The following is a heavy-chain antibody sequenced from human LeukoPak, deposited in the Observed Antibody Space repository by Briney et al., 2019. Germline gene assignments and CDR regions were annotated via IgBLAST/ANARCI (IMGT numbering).Heavy chain of an antibody. D-gene: IGHD2-2*02. Sequence: GRSLRLSCAASGFTFSNYGIHWVRQAPGKGLEWVAVIWYDGSNKYYADSVKGRFTISRDNSKNTLYLQMNSLRAEDTAVYYCARVGRYCSSTSCYTGYYYGMDVWGQGTTVTVSS. CDR2: IWYDGSNK. J-gene: IGHJ6*02. V-gene: IGHV3-33*01. CDR1: GFTFSNYG. CDR3: ARVGRYCSSTSCYTGYYYGMDV.